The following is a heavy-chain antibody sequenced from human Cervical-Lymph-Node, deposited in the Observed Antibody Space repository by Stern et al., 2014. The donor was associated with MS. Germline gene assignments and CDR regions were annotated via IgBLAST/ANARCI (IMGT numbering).Heavy chain of an antibody. CDR3: ARYRDILTGDY. D-gene: IGHD3-9*01. Sequence: MQLVESGPGLVKPSQTLSLTCTVSGGSLSRAGYYWAWIRQHPGEGLEWIGYIFSSGSTYYRPSLKSRVTISLDTSKSQFSLMLSSVTAADTAVYYCARYRDILTGDYWGQGTLVTVSS. J-gene: IGHJ4*02. CDR1: GGSLSRAGYY. V-gene: IGHV4-31*03. CDR2: IFSSGST.